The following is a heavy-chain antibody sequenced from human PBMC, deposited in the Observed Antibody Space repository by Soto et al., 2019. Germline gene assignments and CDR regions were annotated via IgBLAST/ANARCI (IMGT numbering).Heavy chain of an antibody. CDR2: IYYSGST. V-gene: IGHV4-61*01. J-gene: IGHJ6*02. Sequence: QVQLQESGPGLVKPSETLSLTCTVSGGSVSSGSYYWSWIRQPPGKGLEWIGYIYYSGSTNYNPSLKRRVTISVDTSKNQFSLKLSSVTAADTAVDYCARDYYYYGMDVWGQGTTVTVSS. CDR3: ARDYYYYGMDV. CDR1: GGSVSSGSYY.